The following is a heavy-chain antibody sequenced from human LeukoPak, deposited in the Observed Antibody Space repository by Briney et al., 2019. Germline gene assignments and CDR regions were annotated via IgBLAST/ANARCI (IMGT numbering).Heavy chain of an antibody. V-gene: IGHV1-69*05. CDR2: IIPIFGTA. Sequence: SVKVSCKASGGTFSSYAISWVRQAPGQGLEWMGGIIPIFGTANYAQKFQGRVTITTDESTSTAYMELSSLRSEDTAVYYCARESGRGPAAPEQYPYYFDYWGQGTLVTVSS. J-gene: IGHJ4*02. CDR3: ARESGRGPAAPEQYPYYFDY. D-gene: IGHD2-2*01. CDR1: GGTFSSYA.